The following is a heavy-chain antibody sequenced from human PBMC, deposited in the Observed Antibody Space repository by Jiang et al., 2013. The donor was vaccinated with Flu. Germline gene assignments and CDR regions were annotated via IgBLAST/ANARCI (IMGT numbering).Heavy chain of an antibody. CDR3: ASGGYYLGY. D-gene: IGHD3-22*01. V-gene: IGHV4-30-4*07. CDR2: IYYSGST. J-gene: IGHJ4*02. Sequence: EWIGYIYYSGSTYYNPSLKSRVTISVDTSKNQFSLKLSSVTAADTAVYYCASGGYYLGYWGQGTLVTVSS.